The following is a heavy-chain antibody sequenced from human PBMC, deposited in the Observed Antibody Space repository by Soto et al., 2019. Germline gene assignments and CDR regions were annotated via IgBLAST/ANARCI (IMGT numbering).Heavy chain of an antibody. D-gene: IGHD3-10*01. CDR3: TSSGSYDIAWFDP. V-gene: IGHV3-74*01. CDR1: KFPFSSYW. CDR2: IDPDGSTT. Sequence: GSLIHSCASSKFPFSSYWMHLVRQAPGKGLVWVSRIDPDGSTTYYADSVKGRFTISRDNAKNTLYLQLNSLRAEDTAVYYCTSSGSYDIAWFDPWGQGTLVTVS. J-gene: IGHJ5*02.